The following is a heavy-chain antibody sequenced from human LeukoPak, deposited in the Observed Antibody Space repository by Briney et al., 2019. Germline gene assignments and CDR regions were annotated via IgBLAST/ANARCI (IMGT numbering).Heavy chain of an antibody. V-gene: IGHV3-23*01. CDR2: ISGSGGST. Sequence: GGSLRLSCAASGFTFSSYAMSWVRQAPGKGLEWVSAISGSGGSTFYADSVKGRFTISRDNSKNTLYLQMNSLRAEDTAVYYCAKPVRGSNRPYYFDYWGQGTLVTVSS. CDR1: GFTFSSYA. CDR3: AKPVRGSNRPYYFDY. J-gene: IGHJ4*02. D-gene: IGHD1-26*01.